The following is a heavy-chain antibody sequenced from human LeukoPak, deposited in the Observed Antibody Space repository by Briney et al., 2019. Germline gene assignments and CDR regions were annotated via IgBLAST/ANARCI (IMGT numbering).Heavy chain of an antibody. Sequence: PGRSLRLSCAASGLTFRPYVLHWVRKAPGKGLEWVAVIWYGGSNKYYADSVKGRFTISRDNSKNTLYLQMNSLRAEDTAVYYCAKNAARGQYYFDYWGQGTLVTVSS. CDR1: GLTFRPYV. CDR2: IWYGGSNK. V-gene: IGHV3-30*18. CDR3: AKNAARGQYYFDY. D-gene: IGHD6-25*01. J-gene: IGHJ4*02.